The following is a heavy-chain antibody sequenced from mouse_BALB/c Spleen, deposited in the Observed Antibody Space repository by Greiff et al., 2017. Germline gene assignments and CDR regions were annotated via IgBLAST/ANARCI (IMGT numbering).Heavy chain of an antibody. J-gene: IGHJ4*01. CDR1: GFSLTSYG. V-gene: IGHV2-9*02. CDR2: IWAGGST. CDR3: ARERGRRGAMDY. Sequence: VMLVESGPGLVAPSQSLSITCTVSGFSLTSYGVHWVRQPPGKGLEWLGVIWAGGSTNYNSALMSRLSISKDNSMSQVFLKMNSLQTDDTAMYYCARERGRRGAMDYWGQGTSVTVSS. D-gene: IGHD3-3*01.